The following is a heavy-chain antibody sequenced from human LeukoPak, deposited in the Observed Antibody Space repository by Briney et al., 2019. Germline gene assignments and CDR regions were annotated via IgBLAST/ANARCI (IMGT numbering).Heavy chain of an antibody. Sequence: GGSLRLSCAASGLTFSSYWMSWVRQAPGKGLEWVANIKQDGSEKYYVDSVKGRFTISRDNSKNTLYLQMNSLRAEDTAVYYCARGIDYWGQGTPVTVSS. CDR3: ARGIDY. CDR2: IKQDGSEK. J-gene: IGHJ4*02. CDR1: GLTFSSYW. V-gene: IGHV3-7*01.